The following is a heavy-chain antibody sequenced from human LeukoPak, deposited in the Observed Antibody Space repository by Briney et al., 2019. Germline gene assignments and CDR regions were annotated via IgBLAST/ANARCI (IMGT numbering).Heavy chain of an antibody. D-gene: IGHD6-13*01. CDR3: AKAGSSGSFDS. CDR1: GFTFSNYA. CDR2: ISYDGCNK. J-gene: IGHJ4*03. V-gene: IGHV3-30*04. Sequence: TGGSLRLSCAASGFTFSNYAMHWVRQAPGKGLEWVSLISYDGCNKFYANSVKGRFTISRDNSKNTLYLQMSSLRTDDTAVYYCAKAGSSGSFDSWGQGTLVTVSS.